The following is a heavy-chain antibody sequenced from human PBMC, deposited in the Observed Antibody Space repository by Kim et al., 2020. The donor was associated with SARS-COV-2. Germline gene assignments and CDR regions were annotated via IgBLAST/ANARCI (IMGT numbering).Heavy chain of an antibody. V-gene: IGHV3-74*01. Sequence: GGSLRLSCAASGFTFSSYWMHWVRQAPGKGLVWVSRINSDGSSTSYADSVKGRFTISRDNAKNTLYLQMNSLRAEDTAVYYCAREWYSSGWYRSRYYYYGMDVWGQGTTVTVSS. CDR3: AREWYSSGWYRSRYYYYGMDV. J-gene: IGHJ6*02. D-gene: IGHD6-19*01. CDR1: GFTFSSYW. CDR2: INSDGSST.